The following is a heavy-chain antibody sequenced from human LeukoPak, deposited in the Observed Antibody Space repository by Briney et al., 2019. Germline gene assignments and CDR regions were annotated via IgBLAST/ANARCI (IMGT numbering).Heavy chain of an antibody. D-gene: IGHD2-8*02. V-gene: IGHV3-23*01. Sequence: GGSLRLSCAASGFTFDDYGMSWVRQAPGKGLEWVSSIFPGGGEIHYADSVRGRFTISRDNSKSTLSLQMNSLRAEDTAIYYCATYRQVLLPFESWGQGTLVTVSS. CDR3: ATYRQVLLPFES. J-gene: IGHJ4*02. CDR2: IFPGGGEI. CDR1: GFTFDDYG.